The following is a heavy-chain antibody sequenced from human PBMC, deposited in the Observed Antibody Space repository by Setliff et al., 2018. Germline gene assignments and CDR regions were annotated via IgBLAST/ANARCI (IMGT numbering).Heavy chain of an antibody. Sequence: SETLSLTCAVSGYSISSGYYWGWIRQPPGXGXXXXXXXXXXXXXXXXPSLKXXVTISVDTSKNQFSLKLSSVTAADTAVYYCARHVNGSGKYYNWFDPWGQGTLVTVSS. D-gene: IGHD3-10*01. J-gene: IGHJ5*02. V-gene: IGHV4-38-2*01. CDR1: GYSISSGYY. CDR3: ARHVNGSGKYYNWFDP. CDR2: XXXXXXX.